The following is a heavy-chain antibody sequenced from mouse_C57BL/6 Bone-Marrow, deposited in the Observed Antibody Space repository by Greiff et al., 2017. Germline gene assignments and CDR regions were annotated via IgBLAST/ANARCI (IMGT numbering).Heavy chain of an antibody. CDR1: GYTFTSYG. D-gene: IGHD2-3*01. CDR2: IYPRSGNT. V-gene: IGHV1-81*01. J-gene: IGHJ2*01. Sequence: VQLQQSGAELARPGASVKLSCKASGYTFTSYGISWVKQRTGQGLEWIGEIYPRSGNTYYNQKFKGKATLTADKSSSTAYLELRSLTSEDYSVNFCASDLSDLDDWGQGTTLTVSS. CDR3: ASDLSDLDD.